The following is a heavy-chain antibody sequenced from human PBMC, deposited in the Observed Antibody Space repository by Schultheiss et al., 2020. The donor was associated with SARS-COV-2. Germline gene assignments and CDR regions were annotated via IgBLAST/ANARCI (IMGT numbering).Heavy chain of an antibody. CDR2: IYYSGST. V-gene: IGHV4-31*03. J-gene: IGHJ6*02. D-gene: IGHD1-20*01. Sequence: SETLSLTCTVSGGSISSGGYYWSWIRQHPGKGLEWIGYIYYSGSTYYNPSLKSRVTISVDKSKNQFSLRVTYVSAADTAVYYCASLYNWNSMDVWGQGTTVTVSS. CDR1: GGSISSGGYY. CDR3: ASLYNWNSMDV.